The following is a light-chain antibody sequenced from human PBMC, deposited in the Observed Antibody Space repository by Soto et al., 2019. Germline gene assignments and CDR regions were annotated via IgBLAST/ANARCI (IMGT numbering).Light chain of an antibody. Sequence: QSALTQPRSVSGSPGQSVTISCTGTSSDVGAYIYVSWYQQYPAQAPKVMIYDVGRRPSGVPDRFSGSKSGNTASLTISGLQAEDEAVYFCCSYAGNKTVVFGGGTKLTVL. CDR3: CSYAGNKTVV. CDR1: SSDVGAYIY. J-gene: IGLJ3*02. CDR2: DVG. V-gene: IGLV2-11*01.